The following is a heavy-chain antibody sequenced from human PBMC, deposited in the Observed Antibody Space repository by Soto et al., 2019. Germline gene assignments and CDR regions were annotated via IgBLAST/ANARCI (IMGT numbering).Heavy chain of an antibody. CDR3: ARGVDIVATWFDP. J-gene: IGHJ5*02. Sequence: PSETLSLTCTASGGSISSYYWSWIRQPPGKGLEWIGYIYYSGSTNYNPSLKSRVTISVDTSKNQFSLKLSSVTAADTAVYYCARGVDIVATWFDPWGQGTLVTVSS. D-gene: IGHD5-12*01. V-gene: IGHV4-59*01. CDR2: IYYSGST. CDR1: GGSISSYY.